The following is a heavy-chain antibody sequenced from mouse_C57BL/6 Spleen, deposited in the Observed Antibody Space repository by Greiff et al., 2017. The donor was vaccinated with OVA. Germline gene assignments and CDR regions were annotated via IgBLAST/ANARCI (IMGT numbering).Heavy chain of an antibody. CDR1: GYSITSDY. CDR3: ARGLYYGYDGWYFDV. D-gene: IGHD2-2*01. V-gene: IGHV3-8*01. J-gene: IGHJ1*03. Sequence: EVKLVESGPGLAKPSQTLSLTCSVTGYSITSDYWNWIRKFPGNKLEYMGYISYSGSTYYNPSLKSRISITRDTSKNQYYLQLNSVTTEDTATYYCARGLYYGYDGWYFDVWGTGTTVTVSS. CDR2: ISYSGST.